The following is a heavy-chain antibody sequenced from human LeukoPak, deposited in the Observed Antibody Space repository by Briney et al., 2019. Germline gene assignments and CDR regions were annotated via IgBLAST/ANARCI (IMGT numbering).Heavy chain of an antibody. CDR2: IKPDGSEK. CDR3: ARDQDYYGSGSYF. Sequence: PGGSLRLSCAASGFTFSNNWMSWVRQAPGKGLEWVANIKPDGSEKYYVDSVKGRFTMSRDNAKNSLCLQMNSLRAEDTAVYYCARDQDYYGSGSYFWGQGTLVTVSS. D-gene: IGHD3-10*01. CDR1: GFTFSNNW. V-gene: IGHV3-7*01. J-gene: IGHJ4*02.